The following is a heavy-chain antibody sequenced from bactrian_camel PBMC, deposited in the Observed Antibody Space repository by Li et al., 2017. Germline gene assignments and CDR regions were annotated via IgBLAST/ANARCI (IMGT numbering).Heavy chain of an antibody. CDR2: INSGGTST. D-gene: IGHD2*01. CDR1: GFTFSSSA. J-gene: IGHJ4*01. CDR3: AATAYCETGYCYVTYNY. V-gene: IGHV3S31*01. Sequence: VQLVESGGGLVQPGGSLTLSCAASGFTFSSSAMSWVRQAPEKGPEWVSGINSGGTSTYYADSVKGRFTISKDTAKSMLYLQMNSLKAADTAVYYCAATAYCETGYCYVTYNYWGQGTQVTVS.